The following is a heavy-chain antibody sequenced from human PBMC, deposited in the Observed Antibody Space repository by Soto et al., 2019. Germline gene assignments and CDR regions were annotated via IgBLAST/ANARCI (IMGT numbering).Heavy chain of an antibody. CDR1: GFTFSNAW. J-gene: IGHJ3*02. Sequence: GGSLRLSXAASGFTFSNAWMSWVRQAPGKGLEWVGRIKSKTDGGTTDYAAPVKGRFTISRDDSKNTLYLQMNSLKTEDTAVYYCTSYMTPDAFDIWGQGTMVTVSS. CDR3: TSYMTPDAFDI. D-gene: IGHD5-18*01. CDR2: IKSKTDGGTT. V-gene: IGHV3-15*01.